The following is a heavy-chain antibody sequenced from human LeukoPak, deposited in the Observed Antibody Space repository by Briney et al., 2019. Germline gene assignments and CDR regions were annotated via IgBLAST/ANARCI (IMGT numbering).Heavy chain of an antibody. J-gene: IGHJ4*02. Sequence: PSETLSLTCTVSGGSISSSSYYWGWIRQPPGEGLEWIGSIYYSGSTYYNPSLKSRVTISVDTSKNQFSLKLSSVTAADTAVYYCARGRSGYVWGSYRQTKVFDYWGQGTLVTVSS. CDR1: GGSISSSSYY. D-gene: IGHD3-16*02. CDR3: ARGRSGYVWGSYRQTKVFDY. V-gene: IGHV4-39*07. CDR2: IYYSGST.